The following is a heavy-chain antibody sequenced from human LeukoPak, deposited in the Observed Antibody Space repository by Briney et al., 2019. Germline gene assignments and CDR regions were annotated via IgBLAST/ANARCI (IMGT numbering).Heavy chain of an antibody. D-gene: IGHD4-23*01. CDR2: IYSGGST. Sequence: GGSLRLSCAASGFTVSSNYMSWVRQAPGKGLEWVSVIYSGGSTYYADSVKGRFTISRDNSKNALYLQMNSLRAEDTAVYYCARVTDYGGNIDYWGQGTLVTVSS. J-gene: IGHJ4*02. V-gene: IGHV3-66*01. CDR3: ARVTDYGGNIDY. CDR1: GFTVSSNY.